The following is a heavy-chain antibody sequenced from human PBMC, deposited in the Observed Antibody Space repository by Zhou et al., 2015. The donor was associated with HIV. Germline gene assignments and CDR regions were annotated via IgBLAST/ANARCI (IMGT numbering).Heavy chain of an antibody. V-gene: IGHV1-69*12. CDR2: IIPIFGTA. Sequence: QVQLVQSGAEVKKPGSSVKVSCKASGGTFSSYAISWVRQAPGQGLEWMGGIIPIFGTANYAQKFQGRVTITADESTSTAYMELSSLRSEDTAVYYCARDHLTGPIRGQHNFDYWGQGTLVTVSS. CDR1: GGTFSSYA. D-gene: IGHD1-14*01. CDR3: ARDHLTGPIRGQHNFDY. J-gene: IGHJ4*02.